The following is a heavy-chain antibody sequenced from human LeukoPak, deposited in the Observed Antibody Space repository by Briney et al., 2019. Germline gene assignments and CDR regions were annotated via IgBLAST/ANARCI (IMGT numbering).Heavy chain of an antibody. CDR2: ISPRGDIT. D-gene: IGHD3-16*01. V-gene: IGHV3-23*01. CDR1: GFSFRSHG. J-gene: IGHJ1*01. CDR3: AKDDDWGRFNH. Sequence: PGGSLRRSCAASGFSFRSHGMNWVRQAPGKGLEWVSGISPRGDITYYKDSVRGRFTISRDNFKNTVSLQLNSLRAEDTAMYYCAKDDDWGRFNHWGQGTLVTVSS.